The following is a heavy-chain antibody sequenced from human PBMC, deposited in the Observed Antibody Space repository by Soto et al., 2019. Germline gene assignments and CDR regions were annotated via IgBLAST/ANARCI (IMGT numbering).Heavy chain of an antibody. V-gene: IGHV1-3*01. J-gene: IGHJ5*02. CDR2: INAGNGNT. CDR1: GYTFTSYA. Sequence: GASVKVSCKASGYTFTSYAMHWVRQAPGQRLEWMGWINAGNGNTKYSQKFQGRVTITRDTSASTAYMELSSLRSEGTAVYYCASLYTMVRGVTYNWFDPWGQGTLVTVSS. D-gene: IGHD3-10*01. CDR3: ASLYTMVRGVTYNWFDP.